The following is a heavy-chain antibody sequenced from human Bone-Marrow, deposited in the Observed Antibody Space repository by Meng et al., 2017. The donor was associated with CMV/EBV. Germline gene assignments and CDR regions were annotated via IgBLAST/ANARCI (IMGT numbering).Heavy chain of an antibody. CDR1: GGTFSNYA. CDR3: ARGAAGPASGFRRNWFDP. V-gene: IGHV1-69*05. CDR2: IIPIIGIG. Sequence: SVKVSCKTSGGTFSNYAITWVRQAPGQGLEWMGGIIPIIGIGSDAQKFQGRVTITTDESTSTAYMELSSLRSEDTAVYYCARGAAGPASGFRRNWFDPWGQGTLVTVSS. D-gene: IGHD6-13*01. J-gene: IGHJ5*02.